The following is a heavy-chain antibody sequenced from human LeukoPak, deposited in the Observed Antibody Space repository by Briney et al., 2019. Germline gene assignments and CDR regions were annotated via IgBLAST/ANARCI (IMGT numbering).Heavy chain of an antibody. CDR2: IYTSGST. V-gene: IGHV4-4*07. CDR1: GGSISSYY. J-gene: IGHJ5*02. CDR3: AREARPTYGSGSYQFDP. D-gene: IGHD3-10*01. Sequence: TSSETLSLTCTVSGGSISSYYWSWIRQPAGKVLEWIGRIYTSGSTNYNPSLKSRVTMSVDTSKNQFSLKLSSVTAADTAVYYCAREARPTYGSGSYQFDPWGQGTLVTVSS.